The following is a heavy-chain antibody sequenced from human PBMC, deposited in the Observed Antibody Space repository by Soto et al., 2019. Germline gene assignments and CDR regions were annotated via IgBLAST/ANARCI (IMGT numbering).Heavy chain of an antibody. V-gene: IGHV1-69*15. CDR2: IIPIFGTT. Sequence: QVQLVQSGAEVKKPGSSVKVSCKASGGTFSNYAITWVRQAPGQGLEWVARIIPIFGTTNVAEKFPGRVTITADEXTXXAYMELSGLRSDDTAVYYCAKDGGADGYFGNWLDPWGQGTLVTVSS. J-gene: IGHJ5*02. CDR1: GGTFSNYA. D-gene: IGHD5-12*01. CDR3: AKDGGADGYFGNWLDP.